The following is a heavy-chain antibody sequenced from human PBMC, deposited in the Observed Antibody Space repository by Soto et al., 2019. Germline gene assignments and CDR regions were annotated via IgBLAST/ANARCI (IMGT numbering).Heavy chain of an antibody. CDR2: INHSGST. D-gene: IGHD2-8*02. CDR3: ARDKITGLFDY. CDR1: GGSFSGYY. V-gene: IGHV4-34*01. J-gene: IGHJ4*02. Sequence: PSETLSLTCAVYGGSFSGYYWTWIRQPPGTGLEWIGEINHSGSTNYNPSLKSRVTISVDTSKNQFSLKLTSVTAADTAVYYCARDKITGLFDYWGQGTLITVSS.